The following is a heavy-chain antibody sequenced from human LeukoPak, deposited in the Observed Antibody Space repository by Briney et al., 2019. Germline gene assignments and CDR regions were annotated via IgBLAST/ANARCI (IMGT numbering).Heavy chain of an antibody. CDR3: ASDYGDSYEDFQH. D-gene: IGHD4-17*01. CDR1: GGSFSGYY. CDR2: INHSGST. Sequence: SETLSLTCAVYGGSFSGYYWSWIRQPPGKGLEWIGEINHSGSTNYNPSLKSRVTISVDTSKNQFSLKLSSVTAADTAVYYCASDYGDSYEDFQHWGQGTLVTVSS. V-gene: IGHV4-34*01. J-gene: IGHJ1*01.